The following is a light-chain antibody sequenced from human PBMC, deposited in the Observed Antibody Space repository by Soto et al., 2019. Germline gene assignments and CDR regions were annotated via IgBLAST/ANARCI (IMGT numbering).Light chain of an antibody. V-gene: IGKV3-20*01. CDR3: QQTYSNSLYT. J-gene: IGKJ2*01. Sequence: EIVLTQSPGTLSLSPGERATLSCRASQGVTSNYLAWYQQKPGQAPRILIFAASSRATGIPDKFSGSGSGTDFTLTISRLEPDDFATYFCQQTYSNSLYTFGQGTTLDIK. CDR2: AAS. CDR1: QGVTSNY.